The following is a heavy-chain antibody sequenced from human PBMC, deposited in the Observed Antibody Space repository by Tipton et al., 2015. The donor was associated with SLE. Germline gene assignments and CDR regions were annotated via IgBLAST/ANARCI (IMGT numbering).Heavy chain of an antibody. CDR1: GYTLTSNY. CDR2: IKPSDGKT. J-gene: IGHJ4*02. Sequence: QLVQSGAEVKEPGASVKVSCKASGYTLTSNYVQWVRQAPGQGLEWMGLIKPSDGKTTYAQKFQGRVTLTRDTSTSTVYMEVSGLRSDDTAVYYCARSMAFDYWGQGTLVTVST. V-gene: IGHV1-46*01. D-gene: IGHD2-8*01. CDR3: ARSMAFDY.